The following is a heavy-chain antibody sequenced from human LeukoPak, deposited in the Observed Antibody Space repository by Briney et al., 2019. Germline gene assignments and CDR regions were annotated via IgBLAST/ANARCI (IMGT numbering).Heavy chain of an antibody. CDR3: ARFYYDSSGYYCLDY. J-gene: IGHJ4*02. Sequence: GGSLCLSCAASGFTFSSYSRNWVRQPPGKGLEWVSSISSSSSYIYYADSVKGRFTISRDNAKNSLYLQMNSLRGEDTAVYYCARFYYDSSGYYCLDYWGQGTLVTVSS. D-gene: IGHD3-22*01. CDR2: ISSSSSYI. V-gene: IGHV3-21*01. CDR1: GFTFSSYS.